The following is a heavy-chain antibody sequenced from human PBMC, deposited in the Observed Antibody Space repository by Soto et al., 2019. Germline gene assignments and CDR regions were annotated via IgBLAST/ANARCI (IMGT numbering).Heavy chain of an antibody. CDR3: AKDFRDDSSGYYYFYFDY. J-gene: IGHJ4*02. CDR1: GFTFSRYA. CDR2: LSGSGGNT. V-gene: IGHV3-23*01. D-gene: IGHD3-22*01. Sequence: EVQLLESGGGLVQPGGSLRLSCAASGFTFSRYAMSWVRQAPGKGLEWVSALSGSGGNTYYADSVKGRFSISRDNSKNTLYLQMNSLRADDTGVYYCAKDFRDDSSGYYYFYFDYWGQGTLVTVSS.